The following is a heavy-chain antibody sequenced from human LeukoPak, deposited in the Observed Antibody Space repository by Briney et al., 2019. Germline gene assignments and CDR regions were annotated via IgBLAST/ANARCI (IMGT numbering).Heavy chain of an antibody. CDR3: ARDIVAAGTCGY. J-gene: IGHJ4*02. D-gene: IGHD6-13*01. Sequence: ASVKVSCKASGYTFTSYGISWVRQAPGQGLEWMGWISAYNGNINYAQKLQGRATMTTDTSTSTAYMELRSLRSDDTAVYHCARDIVAAGTCGYWGQGTLVTVSS. CDR1: GYTFTSYG. V-gene: IGHV1-18*01. CDR2: ISAYNGNI.